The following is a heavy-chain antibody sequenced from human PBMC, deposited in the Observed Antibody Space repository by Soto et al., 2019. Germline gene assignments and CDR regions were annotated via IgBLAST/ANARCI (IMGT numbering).Heavy chain of an antibody. J-gene: IGHJ1*01. CDR1: GYTFTSYA. V-gene: IGHV1-3*01. CDR2: INAGNGNT. CDR3: ARDVVATGD. Sequence: QVQLVQSGAEVKKPGASVKVSCKASGYTFTSYAMNWVRQAPGQRLEWMGWINAGNGNTKYSQKFQGRVTITRDTSASTSYMELGSLRSVDTAVYYCARDVVATGDWGQGTLVTVSS. D-gene: IGHD1-26*01.